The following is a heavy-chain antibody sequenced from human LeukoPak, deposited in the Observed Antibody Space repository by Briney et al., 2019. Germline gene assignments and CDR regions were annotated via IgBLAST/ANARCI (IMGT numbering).Heavy chain of an antibody. CDR1: GYTLTSYD. V-gene: IGHV1-8*01. Sequence: ASVKVSCKASGYTLTSYDISWVRQATGQGLEWMGWMNPNSGNTGYAQKFQGRVTMTRNTSISTAYMELSSLRSEDTAVYYCARRSARGSYLDYWGQGTLVTVSS. J-gene: IGHJ4*02. CDR2: MNPNSGNT. D-gene: IGHD3-16*01. CDR3: ARRSARGSYLDY.